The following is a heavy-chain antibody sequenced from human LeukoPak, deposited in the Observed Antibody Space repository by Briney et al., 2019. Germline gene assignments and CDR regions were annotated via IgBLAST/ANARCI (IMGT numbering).Heavy chain of an antibody. Sequence: ASVKVSCKASGYTFTGYYMHWVRQAPGQGLEWMGWINPNSGGTNYAQKFQGRVTMTRDTSISTAYRELSRLRSDDTAVYYCARRRYCSGGSCYYFDYWGQGTLVTVSS. CDR2: INPNSGGT. D-gene: IGHD2-15*01. J-gene: IGHJ4*02. V-gene: IGHV1-2*02. CDR3: ARRRYCSGGSCYYFDY. CDR1: GYTFTGYY.